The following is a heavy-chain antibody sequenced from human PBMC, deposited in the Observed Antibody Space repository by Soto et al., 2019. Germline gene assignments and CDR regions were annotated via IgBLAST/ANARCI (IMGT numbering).Heavy chain of an antibody. D-gene: IGHD4-17*01. CDR2: IYNSGST. CDR3: ASLTTVTMYFDY. Sequence: SETLSLTCTVSGGSSSSYYWSWIRQPPGKGLEWIGYIYNSGSTNYNPSLKSRVTISVDTSKNQFSLRLSSVTAADTALYYCASLTTVTMYFDYWGQGTLVTVSS. V-gene: IGHV4-59*01. CDR1: GGSSSSYY. J-gene: IGHJ4*02.